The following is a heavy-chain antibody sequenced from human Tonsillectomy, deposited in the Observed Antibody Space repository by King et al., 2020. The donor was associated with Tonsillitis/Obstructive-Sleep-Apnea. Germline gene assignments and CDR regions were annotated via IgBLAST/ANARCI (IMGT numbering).Heavy chain of an antibody. J-gene: IGHJ4*02. CDR3: ARGKTNFDY. CDR1: GLTFSNYS. Sequence: QLVQSGGGLIQPGGSLRLSCAASGLTFSNYSMNWVRQAPGKGLERVSYIISGSSTIFYADSVKVRFTVSRDNAKNSLYLQMNSLRDEDTAVYYCARGKTNFDYWGQGTLVTVSS. CDR2: IISGSSTI. V-gene: IGHV3-48*02.